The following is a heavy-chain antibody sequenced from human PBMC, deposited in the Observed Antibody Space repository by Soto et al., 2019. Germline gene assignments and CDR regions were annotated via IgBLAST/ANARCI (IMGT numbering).Heavy chain of an antibody. CDR2: ISSSSSYI. CDR3: ARPCGGSSYYMDV. CDR1: GFTFSSYS. V-gene: IGHV3-21*01. Sequence: EVQLVESGGGLVKPGGSLRLSCAASGFTFSSYSMNWVRQAPGKGLEWVSSISSSSSYIYYADSVKGRFTISRDNAKNSLYLQMSRLRAEDTAVYYFARPCGGSSYYMDVWGKGTAVTVSS. D-gene: IGHD2-15*01. J-gene: IGHJ6*03.